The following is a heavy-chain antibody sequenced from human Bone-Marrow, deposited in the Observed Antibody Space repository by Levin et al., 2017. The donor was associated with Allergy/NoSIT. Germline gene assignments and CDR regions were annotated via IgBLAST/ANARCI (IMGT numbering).Heavy chain of an antibody. D-gene: IGHD2-15*01. CDR3: VRLEYCSVGGCPSSAESFQH. Sequence: LSLTCAASGFTFSSYAMSWVRQTPGQGLEWVSAISGSGTNTYYADVVKGRFTISRDNSKNTLYLQMNSLRAEDTAVYYCVRLEYCSVGGCPSSAESFQHWGQGTLVTVSS. V-gene: IGHV3-23*01. CDR1: GFTFSSYA. J-gene: IGHJ1*01. CDR2: ISGSGTNT.